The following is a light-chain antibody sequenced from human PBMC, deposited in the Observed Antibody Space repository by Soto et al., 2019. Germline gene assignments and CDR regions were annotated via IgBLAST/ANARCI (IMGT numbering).Light chain of an antibody. J-gene: IGKJ2*01. V-gene: IGKV1-5*03. CDR2: KAS. CDR1: QSISSW. CDR3: PQYQSYSRNT. Sequence: DIQMTQSPSTLSASVGDRVTITCRASQSISSWLAWYQQKPGKAPKLLIYKASSLESGGPSRFSGSGSGTEFTLTISSLQPDDFARYYCPQYQSYSRNTFGQGTKLEIK.